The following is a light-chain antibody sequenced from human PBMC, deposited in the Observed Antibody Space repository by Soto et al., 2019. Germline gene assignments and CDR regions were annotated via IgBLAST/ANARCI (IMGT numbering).Light chain of an antibody. J-gene: IGKJ5*01. V-gene: IGKV1-5*01. Sequence: DIQMTQSPSSLSASVGDRVTITCRASQSITSWLAWYQQKPGKVPNLLISDASSLQSGVPSRFSGSGSGTEFTLTISSLQPEDFATYYCQQRNSYPVTFGQGTRLEIK. CDR3: QQRNSYPVT. CDR1: QSITSW. CDR2: DAS.